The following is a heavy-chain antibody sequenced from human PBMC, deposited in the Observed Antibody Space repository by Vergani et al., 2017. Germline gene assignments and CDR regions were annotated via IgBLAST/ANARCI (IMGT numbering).Heavy chain of an antibody. CDR2: IIPIFGTA. CDR3: ARDAEQQLVRAASGEYGMDV. CDR1: GGTFSSYA. J-gene: IGHJ6*02. D-gene: IGHD6-13*01. Sequence: QVQLVQSGAEVKKPGSSVKVSCKASGGTFSSYAISWVRQAPGQGLEWMGGIIPIFGTANYAQKFQGRVTITADESTSTAYMELSSLRSEDTAVYYCARDAEQQLVRAASGEYGMDVWGQGTTVTVSS. V-gene: IGHV1-69*01.